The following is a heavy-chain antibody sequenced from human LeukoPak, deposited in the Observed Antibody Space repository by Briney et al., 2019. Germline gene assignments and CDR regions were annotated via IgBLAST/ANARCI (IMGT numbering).Heavy chain of an antibody. D-gene: IGHD5-18*01. Sequence: SETLSLTCTVSGGSISSSSYYWGWIRQPPGKGLEWIGSIYYSGSTYYNPSLKSRVTMSVDTSKNQFSLKLSSVTAADTAVYYCARDLQLTHDYWGQGTLVTVSS. J-gene: IGHJ4*02. V-gene: IGHV4-39*07. CDR2: IYYSGST. CDR1: GGSISSSSYY. CDR3: ARDLQLTHDY.